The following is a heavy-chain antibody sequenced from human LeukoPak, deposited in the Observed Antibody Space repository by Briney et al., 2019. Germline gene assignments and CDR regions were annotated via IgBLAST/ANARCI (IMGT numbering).Heavy chain of an antibody. Sequence: PSETLSLTCTVSGGSISSSSYYWGWIRQPPGKGLEWIGSIYYSGSTYYNPSLNSRVTISVDTSNNQFSLQLSSVTAADTSVYYCARILSSTAIPLDYWGQGTLVTVSS. CDR1: GGSISSSSYY. J-gene: IGHJ4*02. CDR3: ARILSSTAIPLDY. V-gene: IGHV4-39*01. D-gene: IGHD2-21*02. CDR2: IYYSGST.